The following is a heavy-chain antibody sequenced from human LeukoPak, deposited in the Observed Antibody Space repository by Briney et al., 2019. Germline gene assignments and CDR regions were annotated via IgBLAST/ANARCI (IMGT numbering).Heavy chain of an antibody. J-gene: IGHJ6*02. CDR3: ARDRYGSGSYYNSGYGMDV. D-gene: IGHD3-10*01. CDR2: INSDGSST. CDR1: GFTFSSYA. Sequence: GGSLRLSCAASGFTFSSYAMSWVRQAPGKGLVWVSRINSDGSSTSYADSVKGRFTISRDNAKNTLYLQMNSLRAEDTAVYYCARDRYGSGSYYNSGYGMDVWGQGTTVTVSS. V-gene: IGHV3-74*01.